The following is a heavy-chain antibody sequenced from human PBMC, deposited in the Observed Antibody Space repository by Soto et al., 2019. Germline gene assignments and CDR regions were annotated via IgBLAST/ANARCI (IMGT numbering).Heavy chain of an antibody. CDR3: ARYLRPDDYYYGMDV. V-gene: IGHV6-1*01. D-gene: IGHD6-6*01. J-gene: IGHJ6*02. CDR1: GDNVSRNSAA. CDR2: TYYRSKWYN. Sequence: WRALALPFAISGDNVSRNSAAWNWLRQSAGRGLEWLGRTYYRSKWYNDYAVSVKSRITINPDISKIQFSLQLNSVTPEDTAVYYCARYLRPDDYYYGMDVWGQGTTVTVSS.